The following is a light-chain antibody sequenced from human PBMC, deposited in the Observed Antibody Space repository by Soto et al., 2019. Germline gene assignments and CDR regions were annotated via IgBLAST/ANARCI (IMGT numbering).Light chain of an antibody. CDR1: SSDVDAYNY. V-gene: IGLV2-14*03. CDR2: DVS. CDR3: CSYTSSSTYV. J-gene: IGLJ1*01. Sequence: QSALTQPASVSGSPGQSITISCTGTSSDVDAYNYVSWYQQHPGKAPKVMIYDVSNRPSGVSYRFSGSKFGITASLTISGLQAEDEADYYCCSYTSSSTYVFGTGTKVTVL.